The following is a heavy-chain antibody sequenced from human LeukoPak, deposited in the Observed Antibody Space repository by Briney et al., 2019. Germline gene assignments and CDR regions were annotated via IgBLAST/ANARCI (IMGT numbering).Heavy chain of an antibody. CDR1: GYDFSSYW. Sequence: PGESLKISRKGSGYDFSSYWIGWVRQMPGKGLEWMGIIYPGDSDTRYRPSFQGQVTISADKSIATAYLQWSSLKASDTAMYYCARRGGSYYFDPWGQGTLVTVSS. CDR2: IYPGDSDT. D-gene: IGHD2-15*01. J-gene: IGHJ5*02. V-gene: IGHV5-51*01. CDR3: ARRGGSYYFDP.